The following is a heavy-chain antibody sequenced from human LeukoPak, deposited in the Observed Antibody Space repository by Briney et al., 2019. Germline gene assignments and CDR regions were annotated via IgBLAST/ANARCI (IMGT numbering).Heavy chain of an antibody. CDR2: MYHSGST. CDR3: ARSHCSGGSCYGNFDY. J-gene: IGHJ4*02. CDR1: GGSISSGGYS. D-gene: IGHD2-15*01. V-gene: IGHV4-30-2*01. Sequence: PSETLSLTCAVSGGSISSGGYSWSWIRQPPGKGLEWIGYMYHSGSTYYNPSLKSRVTISVDRSKNQFSLKLSSVTAADTAVYYCARSHCSGGSCYGNFDYWGQGTLVTVSS.